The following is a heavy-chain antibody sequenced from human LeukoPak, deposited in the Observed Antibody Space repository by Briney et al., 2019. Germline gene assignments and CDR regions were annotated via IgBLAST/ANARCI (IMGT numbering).Heavy chain of an antibody. Sequence: PGGSLRLSCETSGVIFSSLSLNWVRQPPGKGLEWLSYISASSRTTYYADSVKGRFIVSRDNAKNSLFLQMDSLRADDTALYYCASQSSGSSTRAPDFWGQGTGHCLL. CDR3: ASQSSGSSTRAPDF. CDR1: GVIFSSLS. V-gene: IGHV3-48*04. D-gene: IGHD1-26*01. J-gene: IGHJ4*02. CDR2: ISASSRTT.